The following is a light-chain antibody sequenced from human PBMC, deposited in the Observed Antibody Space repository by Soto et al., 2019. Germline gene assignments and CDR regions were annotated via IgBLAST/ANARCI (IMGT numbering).Light chain of an antibody. CDR2: DAS. CDR1: QSVSTY. CDR3: QQRSNWQIT. Sequence: LTQSPATLSLSPWESATLSCRASQSVSTYLAWYQQKPGQAPRLLIYDASNRVTGIPARFRGSGSGTDFTLTISSLEPDDFAVYYCQQRSNWQITFGQGTRLEI. V-gene: IGKV3-11*01. J-gene: IGKJ5*01.